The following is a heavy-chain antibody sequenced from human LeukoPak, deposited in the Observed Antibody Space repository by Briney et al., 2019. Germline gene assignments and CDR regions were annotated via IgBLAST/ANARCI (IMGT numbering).Heavy chain of an antibody. D-gene: IGHD2-15*01. Sequence: GESLKISFKGSGYSFTSYWIGWVRPMPGKGLEWMGIIYPGDSDTRYSPSFQGQVTISADKSISTAYLQWSSLKASDTAMYYCAILNPLGYCRGGSCYSDYMDVWGKGTTVTVSS. CDR3: AILNPLGYCRGGSCYSDYMDV. J-gene: IGHJ6*03. CDR2: IYPGDSDT. CDR1: GYSFTSYW. V-gene: IGHV5-51*01.